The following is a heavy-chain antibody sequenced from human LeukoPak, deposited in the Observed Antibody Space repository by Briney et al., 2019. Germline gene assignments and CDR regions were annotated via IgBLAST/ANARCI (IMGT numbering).Heavy chain of an antibody. Sequence: ASVKVSCKASGYTFTGYYMHWVRQAPGQGLEWMGWINPNSGGTNYAQKFQGRVTMTRDTSISTAYMELSRPRSDDTAVYYCARDRAVTTSLFFLGCYMDVWGKGTTVTVSS. CDR3: ARDRAVTTSLFFLGCYMDV. CDR2: INPNSGGT. J-gene: IGHJ6*03. V-gene: IGHV1-2*02. CDR1: GYTFTGYY. D-gene: IGHD4-11*01.